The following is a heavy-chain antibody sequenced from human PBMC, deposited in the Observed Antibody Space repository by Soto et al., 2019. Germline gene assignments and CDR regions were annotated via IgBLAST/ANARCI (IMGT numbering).Heavy chain of an antibody. D-gene: IGHD5-12*01. J-gene: IGHJ4*02. CDR3: AKDRRGVATILPDY. CDR2: ISYDGSNK. CDR1: VLPFNSYG. Sequence: GGSPKLSCAASVLPFNSYGMHWVRQAPGKGLEWVAVISYDGSNKYYADSVKGRFTISRDNSKNTLYLQMNSLRAEDTAVYYCAKDRRGVATILPDYWGQGTLVTVSS. V-gene: IGHV3-30*18.